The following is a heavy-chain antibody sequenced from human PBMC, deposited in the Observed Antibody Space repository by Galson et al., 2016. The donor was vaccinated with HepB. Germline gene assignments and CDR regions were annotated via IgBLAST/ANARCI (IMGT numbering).Heavy chain of an antibody. D-gene: IGHD5-24*01. Sequence: SLRLSCAASEFTFSSYVMSWVRQAPGKGLEWVSTISGNGGSTYYADSVKGRFTISRDDAKDTVFLHMYSLRDEDTAVYYCAVWLQAHFDHWGQGTFVAVSS. CDR2: ISGNGGST. J-gene: IGHJ4*02. CDR1: EFTFSSYV. CDR3: AVWLQAHFDH. V-gene: IGHV3-23*01.